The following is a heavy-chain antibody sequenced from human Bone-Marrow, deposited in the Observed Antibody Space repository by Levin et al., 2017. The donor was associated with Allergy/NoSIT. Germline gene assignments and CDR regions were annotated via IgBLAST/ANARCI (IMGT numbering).Heavy chain of an antibody. J-gene: IGHJ4*02. Sequence: SETLSLTCTVSGGSISSYYWSWIRQPPGKGLEWIGYIYYSGSTNYNPSLKSRVTISVDTSKNQFSLKLSSVTAADTAVYYCARGEPGIDWPVATLTTGASAYFDYWGQGTLVTVSS. V-gene: IGHV4-59*01. CDR1: GGSISSYY. CDR2: IYYSGST. CDR3: ARGEPGIDWPVATLTTGASAYFDY. D-gene: IGHD5-12*01.